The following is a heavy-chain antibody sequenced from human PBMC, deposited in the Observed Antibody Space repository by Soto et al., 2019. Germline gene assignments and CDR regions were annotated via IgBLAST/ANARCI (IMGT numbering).Heavy chain of an antibody. CDR3: AQMWFGELWHGMDV. Sequence: QLVQSGAEVKRPGSSVKVSCKASGGDFLSYTISWVRQVPGQGPEWMGTIIPILDVAKNAQKFQGRVAITADKATSTANMELRSLRSDDTAVYYCAQMWFGELWHGMDVWGQGTTITVSS. J-gene: IGHJ6*02. D-gene: IGHD3-10*01. CDR2: IIPILDVA. CDR1: GGDFLSYT. V-gene: IGHV1-69*02.